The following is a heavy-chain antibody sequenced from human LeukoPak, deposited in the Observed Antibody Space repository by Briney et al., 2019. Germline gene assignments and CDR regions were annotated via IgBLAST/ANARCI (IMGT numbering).Heavy chain of an antibody. J-gene: IGHJ6*03. V-gene: IGHV3-23*01. CDR3: AKRSRDVVLGYMDV. CDR1: GFTFSSYA. CDR2: ISGSDGST. D-gene: IGHD2-15*01. Sequence: GGSLRLSRAASGFTFSSYAMSWVRQAPGKGLEWVSAISGSDGSTYYADSVKGRFTISRDNSKNTLYLQMNSLRAEDTAVYYCAKRSRDVVLGYMDVWGKGTTVTVSS.